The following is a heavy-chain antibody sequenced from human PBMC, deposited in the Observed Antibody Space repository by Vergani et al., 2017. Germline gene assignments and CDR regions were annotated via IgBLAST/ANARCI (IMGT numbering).Heavy chain of an antibody. Sequence: QVQLVESGGGVVQPGRSLRLSCAASGFTFNQYGMHWVRQGPGKGLEWVAVTWYDGNNKQYADSVKGRFTISRDNSKSTMYLQMTSLRDEDTGVYYCARDVRLLYNRFDPWGQGTLVTVSS. V-gene: IGHV3-33*01. CDR1: GFTFNQYG. CDR3: ARDVRLLYNRFDP. J-gene: IGHJ5*02. CDR2: TWYDGNNK. D-gene: IGHD5-12*01.